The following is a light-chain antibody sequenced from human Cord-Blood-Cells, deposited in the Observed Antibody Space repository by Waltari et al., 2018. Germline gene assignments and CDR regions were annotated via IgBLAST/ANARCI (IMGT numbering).Light chain of an antibody. V-gene: IGKV3-20*01. Sequence: EIVLTQSTGTLSLSPGERATLSCRASQSVSISYLAWYQQKPGQAPRLLIYGASSRATGIPDRFSGSGSGTDFTLTISRLEPEDFAVYYCQQYGSSPGTFGQGTKVEIK. CDR1: QSVSISY. J-gene: IGKJ1*01. CDR2: GAS. CDR3: QQYGSSPGT.